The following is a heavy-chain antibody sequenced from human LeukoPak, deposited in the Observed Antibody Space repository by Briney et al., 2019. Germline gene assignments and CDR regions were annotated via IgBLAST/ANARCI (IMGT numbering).Heavy chain of an antibody. CDR1: GFTFSGYW. V-gene: IGHV3-74*01. CDR3: ARDAHCSSYSSYYSVLFDP. J-gene: IGHJ5*02. D-gene: IGHD2-2*01. CDR2: INSDGIST. Sequence: PGGSLRLSCAASGFTFSGYWMHWVRQAPGKGLVWVSRINSDGISTSYADSVKGRFTISRDNAKNTLYLQMNSLRAEDSAVYHCARDAHCSSYSSYYSVLFDPWGQGTLVTVSS.